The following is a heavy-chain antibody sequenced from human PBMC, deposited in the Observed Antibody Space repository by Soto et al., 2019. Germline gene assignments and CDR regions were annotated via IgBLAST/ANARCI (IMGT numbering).Heavy chain of an antibody. Sequence: QVQLVESGGGVVQPGRSLRLSCAASGFNFSSFGMHWVRQAPGKGLERVAVIWYDGSNKYYADSVKGRFTISRDNSKNTLYLQMNSLRAEDTAVYYCARKYCSGGSCYSDPFQHWGQGTLVTVSS. CDR3: ARKYCSGGSCYSDPFQH. V-gene: IGHV3-33*01. CDR1: GFNFSSFG. J-gene: IGHJ1*01. CDR2: IWYDGSNK. D-gene: IGHD2-15*01.